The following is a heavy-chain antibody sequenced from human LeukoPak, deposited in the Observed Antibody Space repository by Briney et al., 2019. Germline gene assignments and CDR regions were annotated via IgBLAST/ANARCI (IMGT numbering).Heavy chain of an antibody. CDR3: ARHSDYYDSSGHEEVAY. J-gene: IGHJ4*02. CDR2: IYYSGST. CDR1: GGSISSSSYY. D-gene: IGHD3-22*01. Sequence: PSETLSLTCTVSGGSISSSSYYWGWIRQPPGKGLEWIGSIYYSGSTYYNPSLKSRVTISVDTSKNQFSLKLSSVTAADTAVYYCARHSDYYDSSGHEEVAYWGQGTLVTVSS. V-gene: IGHV4-39*01.